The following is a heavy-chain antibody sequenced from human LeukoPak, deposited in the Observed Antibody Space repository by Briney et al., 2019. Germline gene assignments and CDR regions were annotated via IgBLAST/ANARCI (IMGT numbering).Heavy chain of an antibody. CDR1: GGSIGSSSSY. Sequence: PSETLSLTCTVSGGSIGSSSSYWGWIRQPPGKGLEWIGTIYYSGSTYFNPSLKSRVTISVDTTKNQFSLKLSSVTAADTAVYYCASTNRRDGYKSFDYWGQGTLVTVSS. D-gene: IGHD5-24*01. V-gene: IGHV4-39*01. CDR2: IYYSGST. J-gene: IGHJ4*02. CDR3: ASTNRRDGYKSFDY.